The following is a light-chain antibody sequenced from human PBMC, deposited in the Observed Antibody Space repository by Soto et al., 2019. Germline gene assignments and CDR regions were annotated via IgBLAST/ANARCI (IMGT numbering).Light chain of an antibody. J-gene: IGKJ4*01. CDR1: QSISSY. CDR3: QQSYSTPRLT. V-gene: IGKV1-39*01. CDR2: AAS. Sequence: DIQMTQSPSAMSASVGDIVTITFRASQSISSYLNWYQQKPGKAPKLLIYAASSLQSGVPSRFSGSGSGTDFTLTISSLQPEDFATYYCQQSYSTPRLTFGGGTKVDIK.